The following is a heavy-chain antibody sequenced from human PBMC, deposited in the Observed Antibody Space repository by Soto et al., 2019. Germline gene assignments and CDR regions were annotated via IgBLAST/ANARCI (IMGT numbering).Heavy chain of an antibody. D-gene: IGHD6-6*01. V-gene: IGHV1-69*13. CDR1: GGTFSSYA. Sequence: GASVKVSCKASGGTFSSYAISWVRQAPGQGLEWMGGIIPTFGTANYAQKFQGRVTITADESTSTAYMELSSLRSEDTAVYYCASALIAARGGMYYYGMDVWGQGTTVTVSS. CDR2: IIPTFGTA. J-gene: IGHJ6*02. CDR3: ASALIAARGGMYYYGMDV.